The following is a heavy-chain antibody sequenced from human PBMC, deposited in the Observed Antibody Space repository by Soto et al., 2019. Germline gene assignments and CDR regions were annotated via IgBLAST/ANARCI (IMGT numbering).Heavy chain of an antibody. J-gene: IGHJ4*02. Sequence: GALVKVSCKASGYTFTSYGISWVRQAPGQGLEWMGWISAYNGNTNYAQKLQGRVTMTTDTSTSTAYMELRSLRSDDTAVYYCAREEGTHSSGWTADYWGQGTLVTVSS. CDR2: ISAYNGNT. V-gene: IGHV1-18*01. CDR1: GYTFTSYG. D-gene: IGHD6-19*01. CDR3: AREEGTHSSGWTADY.